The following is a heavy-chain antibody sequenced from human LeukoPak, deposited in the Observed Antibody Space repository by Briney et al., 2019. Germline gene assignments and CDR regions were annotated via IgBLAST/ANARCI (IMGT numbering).Heavy chain of an antibody. V-gene: IGHV1-3*01. CDR1: GYTFTSYA. J-gene: IGHJ4*02. CDR2: INAGNGNT. CDR3: ARDRGYSYGYDY. D-gene: IGHD5-18*01. Sequence: ASVKVSCKASGYTFTSYAMQWVRQAPGQRLEWMGWINAGNGNTKYSQKFQGRVTITRDTSASTAYMELSSLRSEDTAVYYCARDRGYSYGYDYWGQGTLVTVSS.